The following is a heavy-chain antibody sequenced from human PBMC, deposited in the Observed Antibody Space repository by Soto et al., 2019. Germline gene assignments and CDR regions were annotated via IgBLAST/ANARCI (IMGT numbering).Heavy chain of an antibody. CDR1: GFSFSSYA. Sequence: EVQLLESGGGLVQPGGSLRLSCAASGFSFSSYAMSWVRQAPGKGLEWVSALSGSGGSTYYADSVKGRFTISRDNSRNTLSLQMSSLRAEDTAIYYGAKPAIAVAGRWSAAFDIWGQGTMGTVSS. CDR2: LSGSGGST. J-gene: IGHJ3*02. V-gene: IGHV3-23*01. CDR3: AKPAIAVAGRWSAAFDI. D-gene: IGHD6-19*01.